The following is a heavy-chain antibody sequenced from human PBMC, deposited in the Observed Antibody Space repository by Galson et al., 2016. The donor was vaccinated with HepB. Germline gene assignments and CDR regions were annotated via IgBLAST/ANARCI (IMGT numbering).Heavy chain of an antibody. CDR2: IKKDGKDK. Sequence: SLKLSCAASGFTFSSFWVNWVRQAPGKGLEWVASIKKDGKDKYYVGSVKGRFTISRDNAKNSLYLQMYSLTAEDTAVYYCTYGHCGTWGQGTLVTVSS. CDR1: GFTFSSFW. D-gene: IGHD2-15*01. CDR3: TYGHCGT. J-gene: IGHJ5*02. V-gene: IGHV3-7*01.